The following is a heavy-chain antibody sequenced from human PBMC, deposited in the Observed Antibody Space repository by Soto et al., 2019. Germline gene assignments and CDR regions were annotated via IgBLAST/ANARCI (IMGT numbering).Heavy chain of an antibody. V-gene: IGHV3-7*01. J-gene: IGHJ6*02. CDR2: IKQDGSEK. D-gene: IGHD6-19*01. CDR1: GFTLSPYW. Sequence: EVKLVESGGGLVQPGGSLRLSCAASGFTLSPYWMNWVRQAPGKGLEWVANIKQDGSEKYYVDSVKGRFFISRDNAKKSLCLQLNGLRAEDTAVYYCARDGDASGWYHYGMDVWGQGTVVTVSS. CDR3: ARDGDASGWYHYGMDV.